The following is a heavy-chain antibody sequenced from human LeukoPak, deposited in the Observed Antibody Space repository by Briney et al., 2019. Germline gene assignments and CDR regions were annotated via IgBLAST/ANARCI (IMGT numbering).Heavy chain of an antibody. J-gene: IGHJ4*02. CDR1: GFTFSTYA. V-gene: IGHV3-64*04. Sequence: QTGGSLRLSCSASGFTFSTYAMHWVRQAPGKGLEYVSAISTNGDNTYYAEYVKGRFTISRDNSKNTLYLQMNSLRAEDTAVYYCANYGSGSYRPFDYWGQGTLVTVSS. CDR3: ANYGSGSYRPFDY. CDR2: ISTNGDNT. D-gene: IGHD3-10*01.